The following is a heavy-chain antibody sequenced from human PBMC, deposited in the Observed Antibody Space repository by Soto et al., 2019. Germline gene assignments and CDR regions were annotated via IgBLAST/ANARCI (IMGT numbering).Heavy chain of an antibody. V-gene: IGHV3-33*01. CDR3: ASPEVYSSGWQNDY. CDR1: GFTFSGYG. J-gene: IGHJ4*02. CDR2: IWYDGSSK. Sequence: GGSLRLSCAASGFTFSGYGMHWGRQGPGKGLEWVAVIWYDGSSKYYADSVKGRCTISRDNSKNTLYLQMTSLRAEDTAVYYCASPEVYSSGWQNDYWGQGTLVTVSS. D-gene: IGHD6-19*01.